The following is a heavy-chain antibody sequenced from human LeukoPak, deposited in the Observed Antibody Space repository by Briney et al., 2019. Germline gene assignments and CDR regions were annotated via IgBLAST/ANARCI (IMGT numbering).Heavy chain of an antibody. CDR3: AKDSPLVGYTSGWSSNSFDH. D-gene: IGHD6-19*01. CDR2: ISYDGSNK. V-gene: IGHV3-30*18. CDR1: GFTFSSYG. Sequence: PGRSLRLSCAASGFTFSSYGMHWVRQAPGKGLEWVAVISYDGSNKYYADSVKGRFTISRDNSKNTLYLQMNSLRAEDTAVYYCAKDSPLVGYTSGWSSNSFDHWGQGTLVTVSS. J-gene: IGHJ4*02.